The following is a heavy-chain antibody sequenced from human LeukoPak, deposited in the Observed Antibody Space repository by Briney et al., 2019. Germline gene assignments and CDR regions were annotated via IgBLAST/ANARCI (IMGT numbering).Heavy chain of an antibody. CDR1: GFIFSGSA. Sequence: GGSLRLSCAASGFIFSGSAVYWVRQASGKGLEWVGRIRSKTNNYATAYAASVKGRFTISRDNSKNTVYLQMNSLSAEDTAVYYCAKGPAPYCSGGRCYSPHRYFDLWGRGTLVTVSS. CDR3: AKGPAPYCSGGRCYSPHRYFDL. CDR2: IRSKTNNYAT. D-gene: IGHD2-15*01. V-gene: IGHV3-73*01. J-gene: IGHJ2*01.